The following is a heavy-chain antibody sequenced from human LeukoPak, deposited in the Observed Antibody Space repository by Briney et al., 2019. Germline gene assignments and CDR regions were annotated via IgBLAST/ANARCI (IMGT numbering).Heavy chain of an antibody. D-gene: IGHD1-26*01. CDR2: INPNSGGT. CDR1: GYTFTGYY. Sequence: ASVKVSCKASGYTFTGYYMHWVRQAPGQGLEWMGWINPNSGGTNYAQKFQGRVTMTRDTSISTAYMELSRLRSDDTAVYYCARDRYSGSYYDLRYFQHWGQGTLVTVSS. J-gene: IGHJ1*01. V-gene: IGHV1-2*02. CDR3: ARDRYSGSYYDLRYFQH.